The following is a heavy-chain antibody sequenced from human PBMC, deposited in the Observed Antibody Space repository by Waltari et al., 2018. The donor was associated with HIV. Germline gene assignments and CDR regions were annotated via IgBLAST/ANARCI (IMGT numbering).Heavy chain of an antibody. J-gene: IGHJ5*02. CDR1: GGSISSTSYY. V-gene: IGHV4-39*07. D-gene: IGHD3-3*01. CDR3: ARVYTDALGGGYYDFYPRENWFDP. CDR2: IYYRGST. Sequence: QLHLQESGPGLVKPSETLSLTCPLSGGSISSTSYYRGWIRQPPRKGLAWLGSIYYRGSTYDNPSLKSRVSISVDTSKNQFSLKLSSVTAADTAVYYCARVYTDALGGGYYDFYPRENWFDPWGQGTLVTVSS.